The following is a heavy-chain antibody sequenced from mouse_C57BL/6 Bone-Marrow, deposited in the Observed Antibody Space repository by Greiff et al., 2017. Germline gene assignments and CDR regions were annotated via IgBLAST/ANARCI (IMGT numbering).Heavy chain of an antibody. CDR2: ISDGGSYT. CDR3: ARDPWFAY. CDR1: GFTFSSYA. J-gene: IGHJ3*01. Sequence: DVMLVESGGGLVKPGGSLKLSCAASGFTFSSYAMSWVRQTPEKRLEWVATISDGGSYTYYPDNVKGRFTISRDNAKNHLYLQMSHLKSEDTAMYYCARDPWFAYWGQGTLVTVSA. V-gene: IGHV5-4*01.